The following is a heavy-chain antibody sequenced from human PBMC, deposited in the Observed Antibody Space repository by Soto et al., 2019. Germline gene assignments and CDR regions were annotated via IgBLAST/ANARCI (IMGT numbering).Heavy chain of an antibody. CDR1: GFTFSTYS. Sequence: PGGSLRLSCVGSGFTFSTYSINWVRQAPGKGLEWVSSISSRSDIYYADSVKGRFTISRDNAKNSVSLQMNSLRAEDTAVYYCAREYTEWHLDYGLDVWGQGTTATVSS. D-gene: IGHD2-2*02. CDR3: AREYTEWHLDYGLDV. CDR2: ISSRSDI. V-gene: IGHV3-21*01. J-gene: IGHJ6*02.